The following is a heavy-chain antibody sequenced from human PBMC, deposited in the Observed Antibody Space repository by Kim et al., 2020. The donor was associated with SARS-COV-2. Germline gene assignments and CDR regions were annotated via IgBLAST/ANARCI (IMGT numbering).Heavy chain of an antibody. D-gene: IGHD3-10*01. Sequence: SETLSLTCAVYGGSFSGYYWSWIRQPPGKGLEWIGEINHSGSTNYNPSLKSRVTISVDTSKNQFSLKLSSVTAADTAVYYCARVIGLMVRGRRPPRFDPWGQGTLVTVSS. V-gene: IGHV4-34*01. CDR2: INHSGST. J-gene: IGHJ5*02. CDR3: ARVIGLMVRGRRPPRFDP. CDR1: GGSFSGYY.